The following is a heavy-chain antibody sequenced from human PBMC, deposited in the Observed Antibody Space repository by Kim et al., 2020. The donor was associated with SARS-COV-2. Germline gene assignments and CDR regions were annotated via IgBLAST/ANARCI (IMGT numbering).Heavy chain of an antibody. CDR3: ARTGDGSGIGYFDY. J-gene: IGHJ4*02. D-gene: IGHD3-10*01. CDR1: DGSISSYY. Sequence: SETLSLTCIVSDGSISSYYWSWIRQPPGKGLEWIGYIYYSGSTNYNPSLKSRVTISADTSKNQFSLKMSSVTAADTAVYYCARTGDGSGIGYFDYWGQGTLVTVSS. CDR2: IYYSGST. V-gene: IGHV4-59*01.